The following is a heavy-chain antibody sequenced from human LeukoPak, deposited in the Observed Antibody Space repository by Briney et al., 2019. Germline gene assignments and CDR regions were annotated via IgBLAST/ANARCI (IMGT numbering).Heavy chain of an antibody. CDR1: GGSVGSGSYY. J-gene: IGHJ4*02. CDR2: IYYSGST. V-gene: IGHV4-61*01. D-gene: IGHD6-6*01. CDR3: ARVWEQLGFDY. Sequence: SETLSLTCTDSGGSVGSGSYYWSWIRQPPGKGLEWIGYIYYSGSTNYNPSLKSRVTISVDTSKNQFSLKLSSVTAADTAVYYCARVWEQLGFDYWGQGTLVTVSS.